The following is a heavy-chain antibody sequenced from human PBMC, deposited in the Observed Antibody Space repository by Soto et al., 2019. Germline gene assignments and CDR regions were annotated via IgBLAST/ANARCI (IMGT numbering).Heavy chain of an antibody. CDR2: IWYDGSGQ. CDR1: GFTFSNYG. V-gene: IGHV3-33*03. D-gene: IGHD4-17*01. Sequence: QVQLVESGGGLVQPGRSLRLSCVVSGFTFSNYGMHWVRQAPGKGLEWVADIWYDGSGQRYAGSVQGRFTISRDNSKNTVYLQINSLRVEDTAVYYCAKDEVSMKYYGHSLDVGCQGTTVTVSS. J-gene: IGHJ6*02. CDR3: AKDEVSMKYYGHSLDV.